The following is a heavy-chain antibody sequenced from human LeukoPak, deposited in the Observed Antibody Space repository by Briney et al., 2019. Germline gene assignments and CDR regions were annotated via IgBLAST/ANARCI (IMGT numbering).Heavy chain of an antibody. V-gene: IGHV1-58*01. Sequence: SVKVSCKASGFTSTSSAVQWVRQARGQRLEWIGWIVVGSGNTNYAQKFQERVIIIRDMSTRTVYMELSSLTFEDTAVYYCAAGYSGYEYPNCWGQGTLVTVSS. CDR3: AAGYSGYEYPNC. CDR2: IVVGSGNT. J-gene: IGHJ4*02. CDR1: GFTSTSSA. D-gene: IGHD5-12*01.